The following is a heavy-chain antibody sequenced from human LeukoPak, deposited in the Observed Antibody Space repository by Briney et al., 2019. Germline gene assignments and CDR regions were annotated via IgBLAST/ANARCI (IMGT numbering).Heavy chain of an antibody. Sequence: GASVKVSCKASGGTFSSYAISWVRQAPGQGLEWMGGINPIFGTANYAQKFQGRVTITADESTSTAYMELSSLRSEDTAVYYCARVWIANWGTGGGAFDIWGQGTMVTVSS. CDR2: INPIFGTA. V-gene: IGHV1-69*01. CDR3: ARVWIANWGTGGGAFDI. J-gene: IGHJ3*02. CDR1: GGTFSSYA. D-gene: IGHD7-27*01.